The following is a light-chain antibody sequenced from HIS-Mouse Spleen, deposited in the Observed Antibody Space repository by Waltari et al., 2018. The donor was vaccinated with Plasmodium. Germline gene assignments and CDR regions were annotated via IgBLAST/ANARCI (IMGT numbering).Light chain of an antibody. J-gene: IGKJ1*01. V-gene: IGKV3-20*01. Sequence: EIVLTQSPGTLSLSPGERATLSCRASQSVSSSYLAWYQQKPGQDPRLLIYGASSRATGSPDRFSGSGSGTDFTLTISRLEPEDFAVYYCQQYGSSGTFGQGTKVEIK. CDR1: QSVSSSY. CDR3: QQYGSSGT. CDR2: GAS.